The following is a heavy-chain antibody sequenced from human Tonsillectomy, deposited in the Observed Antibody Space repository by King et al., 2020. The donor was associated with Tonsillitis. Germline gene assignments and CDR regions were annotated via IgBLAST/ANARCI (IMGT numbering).Heavy chain of an antibody. Sequence: QLVQSGAEVKKSGESLKISCKGTGYSFTSYWIGWVRQMPGKGLEWMGIIYPGDSDTRYSPSFQGQVTISADKSNSTAYLQWSSLKASDTAMYYCARLPPYGSGSYYNPFDYWGQGILVTVSS. D-gene: IGHD3-10*01. CDR3: ARLPPYGSGSYYNPFDY. CDR1: GYSFTSYW. CDR2: IYPGDSDT. J-gene: IGHJ4*02. V-gene: IGHV5-51*01.